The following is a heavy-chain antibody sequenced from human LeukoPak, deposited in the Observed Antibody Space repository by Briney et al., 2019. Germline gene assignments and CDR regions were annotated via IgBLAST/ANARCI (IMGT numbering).Heavy chain of an antibody. Sequence: GGSLRLSCAASGFTFSSYAMSWVRQAPGKGLEWVSAISGSGGSTYYADSVKGRFTISRDNSKNTLYLQMNSLRAEDTAVYYCAKDDCSGGSCYYYYGMDVWGQGTAVTVSS. CDR3: AKDDCSGGSCYYYYGMDV. V-gene: IGHV3-23*01. CDR2: ISGSGGST. D-gene: IGHD2-15*01. J-gene: IGHJ6*02. CDR1: GFTFSSYA.